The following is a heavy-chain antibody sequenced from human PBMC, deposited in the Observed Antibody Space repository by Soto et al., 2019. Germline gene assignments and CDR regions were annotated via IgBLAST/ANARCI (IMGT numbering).Heavy chain of an antibody. CDR1: GYTFTSYG. CDR3: ARDSPGYRSSLPPVHY. Sequence: QVQLVQSGAEVKKPGASVKVSCKASGYTFTSYGISWVRQAPGQGLEWMGWISAYNGNTNYAQKLQGRVTMTTDTPTSTAYMELRSLRSDDTAVYYCARDSPGYRSSLPPVHYWGQGTLVTVSS. CDR2: ISAYNGNT. V-gene: IGHV1-18*01. D-gene: IGHD6-6*01. J-gene: IGHJ4*02.